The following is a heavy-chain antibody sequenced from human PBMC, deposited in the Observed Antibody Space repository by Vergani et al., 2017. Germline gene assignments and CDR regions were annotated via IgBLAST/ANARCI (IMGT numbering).Heavy chain of an antibody. Sequence: EVQLVQSGAEVKKPGESRRISCKGSGSSFTSYWISWVRQMPGKGMEWRGRIDLRDSYTNYSPSFQGHVTISADKSISTAYLQWSSLKATDTAMYYCASFILDYSSILHRGYYYYGMDVWGQGTTVTVSS. D-gene: IGHD6-13*01. J-gene: IGHJ6*02. CDR1: GSSFTSYW. CDR2: IDLRDSYT. V-gene: IGHV5-10-1*01. CDR3: ASFILDYSSILHRGYYYYGMDV.